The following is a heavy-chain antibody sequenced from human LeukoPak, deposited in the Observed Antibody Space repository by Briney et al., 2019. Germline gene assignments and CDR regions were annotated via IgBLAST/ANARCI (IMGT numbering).Heavy chain of an antibody. V-gene: IGHV1-2*04. J-gene: IGHJ4*02. Sequence: ASVKVSCKASGYTFTDYYIHWVRQAPGQGLEWMGWINPNSGGTNYAQKFRGWVTMTRDTSISTAYMELSRLRSDDTAVYYCAREQGHSYGLGYWGQGTLVTVSS. D-gene: IGHD5-18*01. CDR2: INPNSGGT. CDR1: GYTFTDYY. CDR3: AREQGHSYGLGY.